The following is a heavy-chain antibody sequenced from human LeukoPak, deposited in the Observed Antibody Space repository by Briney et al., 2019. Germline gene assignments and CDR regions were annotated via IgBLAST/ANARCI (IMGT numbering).Heavy chain of an antibody. CDR3: ARDLGQYYDTSDNWFDP. CDR1: GFTFRSYA. Sequence: PGGSLRLSCAASGFTFRSYAMSWVRQAPGKGLEWVSVISDTGGNTYNADSVKGRFTISRDNSKNTLNLQMNSLRAEDTAVYYCARDLGQYYDTSDNWFDPWGQGTLVTVSS. J-gene: IGHJ5*02. D-gene: IGHD3-22*01. V-gene: IGHV3-23*01. CDR2: ISDTGGNT.